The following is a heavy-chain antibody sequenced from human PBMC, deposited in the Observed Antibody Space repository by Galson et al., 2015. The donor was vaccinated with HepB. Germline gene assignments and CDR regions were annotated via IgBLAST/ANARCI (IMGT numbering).Heavy chain of an antibody. CDR2: IDTNTGNP. CDR1: GYTFTSYA. Sequence: SVKVSCKASGYTFTSYAMNWVRQAPGQGLEWMGWIDTNTGNPTYAQGFTGRFVFSLDTSVSTAYLQISSLKAEDTAVYYCASPPPGDPYYYYYGMDVWGQGTTVTVSS. V-gene: IGHV7-4-1*02. CDR3: ASPPPGDPYYYYYGMDV. D-gene: IGHD2-21*01. J-gene: IGHJ6*02.